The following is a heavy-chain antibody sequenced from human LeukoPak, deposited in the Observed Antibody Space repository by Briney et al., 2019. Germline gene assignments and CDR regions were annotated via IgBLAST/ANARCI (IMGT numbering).Heavy chain of an antibody. CDR2: IRGTGGTT. CDR3: AKVRSGWYLFDY. D-gene: IGHD6-19*01. CDR1: GLAFSSYA. Sequence: GGSLRHAWPASGLAFSSYAMSWVRQAAGMGLEWVSGIRGTGGTTYYADSAKGRFTISRDNSKNTLYLQMNSLRAEDTAVYYCAKVRSGWYLFDYWGQGTLVTVSS. J-gene: IGHJ4*02. V-gene: IGHV3-23*01.